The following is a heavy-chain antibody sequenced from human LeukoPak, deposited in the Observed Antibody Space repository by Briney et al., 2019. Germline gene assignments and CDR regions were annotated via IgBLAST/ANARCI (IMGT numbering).Heavy chain of an antibody. CDR1: GYTFTNNA. V-gene: IGHV1-18*01. J-gene: IGHJ4*02. Sequence: ASVKVSCKTSGYTFTNNAITWVRRAPGQGLEWLGWISVYNGNTNYAQELQGRVTMTTDTSTTTVYMELRSLRSDDTAVYYCARNHPYYYDSNGLYYFDYWGQGTLVTVSS. D-gene: IGHD3-22*01. CDR2: ISVYNGNT. CDR3: ARNHPYYYDSNGLYYFDY.